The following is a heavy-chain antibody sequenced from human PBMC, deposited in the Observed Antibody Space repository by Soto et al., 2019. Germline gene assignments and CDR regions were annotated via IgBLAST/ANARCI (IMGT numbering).Heavy chain of an antibody. CDR2: IIPIFGTA. V-gene: IGHV1-69*13. CDR3: ARDASVVAVNWFDP. J-gene: IGHJ5*02. Sequence: SVKVSCKASGCTFSSYAISWVRQAPGQGLEWMGGIIPIFGTANYAQKFQGRVTITADESTSTAYMELSSLRSEDTAVYYCARDASVVAVNWFDPWGQGTLVTVSS. D-gene: IGHD2-15*01. CDR1: GCTFSSYA.